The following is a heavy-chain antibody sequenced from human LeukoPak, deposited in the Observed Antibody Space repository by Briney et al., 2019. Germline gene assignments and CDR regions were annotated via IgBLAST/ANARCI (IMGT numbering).Heavy chain of an antibody. D-gene: IGHD4/OR15-4a*01. CDR3: VRCRGTTVLTRFDN. J-gene: IGHJ4*02. CDR1: GGSISNYY. CDR2: IYSSGST. Sequence: SETLSLTCTVSGGSISNYYWSWTRQPAGKGLEWIGRIYSSGSTNYNPSLKSRVTMSVDTSKNQFSVNLTSVTAADTAVYYCVRCRGTTVLTRFDNWGQGTLVTVSS. V-gene: IGHV4-4*07.